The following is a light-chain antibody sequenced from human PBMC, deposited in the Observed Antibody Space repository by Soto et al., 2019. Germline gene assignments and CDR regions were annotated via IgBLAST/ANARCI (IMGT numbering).Light chain of an antibody. CDR1: HDITSY. Sequence: DIQMTQSPSSLSASVGDRLTITCQASHDITSYLNWYQHKPGKAPKLLIYDASILEAGVPPRFRGSGSGTDFTLTISVLQPEDVAPDYCQHCDYLPIFGPGTTVDF. CDR2: DAS. V-gene: IGKV1-33*01. CDR3: QHCDYLPI. J-gene: IGKJ3*01.